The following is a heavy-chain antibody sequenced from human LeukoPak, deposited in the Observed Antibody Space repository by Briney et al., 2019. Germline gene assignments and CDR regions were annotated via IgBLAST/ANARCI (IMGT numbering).Heavy chain of an antibody. CDR3: AKVMKGSERLTMVRGVIIKTTGLYYMDV. CDR2: ISSSSSTL. D-gene: IGHD3-10*01. CDR1: GFTLSSYS. Sequence: GGSLRLSCAASGFTLSSYSMEWVRQAPGRGLEWVSYISSSSSTLYYAASGKGRFTISRDNAKNSLYLQMDNLRVEDTAVYYCAKVMKGSERLTMVRGVIIKTTGLYYMDVWGKGTTVTVSS. V-gene: IGHV3-48*01. J-gene: IGHJ6*03.